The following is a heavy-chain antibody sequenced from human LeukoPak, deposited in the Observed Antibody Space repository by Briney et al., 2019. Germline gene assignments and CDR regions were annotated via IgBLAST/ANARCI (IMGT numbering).Heavy chain of an antibody. V-gene: IGHV3-53*01. D-gene: IGHD2-15*01. CDR3: AREIYCSASSCTGGVFDI. CDR2: IYSGGST. CDR1: GFTVSSNY. Sequence: PGGCLRLSCAASGFTVSSNYMSWVRQAPGKGLEWVSVIYSGGSTYYADSVKGRFTISRDNSKNTLYLQMNSLRVEDTAVYYCAREIYCSASSCTGGVFDIWGQGTMVTVSS. J-gene: IGHJ3*02.